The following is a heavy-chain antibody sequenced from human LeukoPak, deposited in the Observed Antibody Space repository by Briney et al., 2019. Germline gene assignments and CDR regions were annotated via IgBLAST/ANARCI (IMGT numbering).Heavy chain of an antibody. CDR3: AKVDYDILTGYPYYFDY. D-gene: IGHD3-9*01. J-gene: IGHJ4*02. CDR2: ISGSGGST. V-gene: IGHV3-23*01. Sequence: GGSLRLSCAASGFTFSSYAMSWVRQAPGKGLEWVSAISGSGGSTYYADSVKGRFTISRDNSKNTLYLQMNSLRAEDTAVYYCAKVDYDILTGYPYYFDYWGQGTLVTVSS. CDR1: GFTFSSYA.